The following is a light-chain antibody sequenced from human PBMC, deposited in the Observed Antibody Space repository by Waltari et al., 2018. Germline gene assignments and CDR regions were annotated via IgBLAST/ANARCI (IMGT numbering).Light chain of an antibody. J-gene: IGKJ2*01. V-gene: IGKV3-11*01. CDR3: YQHRSGYT. Sequence: LTQSPVTLSLSTGERATLPCRASQRVSTYLSWSQQNLGQAPRLLIHSASSRATGIPDRFSGSWSGTEFTLTISSLEPEDLGLYYCYQHRSGYTFGQGTKVEIK. CDR1: QRVSTY. CDR2: SAS.